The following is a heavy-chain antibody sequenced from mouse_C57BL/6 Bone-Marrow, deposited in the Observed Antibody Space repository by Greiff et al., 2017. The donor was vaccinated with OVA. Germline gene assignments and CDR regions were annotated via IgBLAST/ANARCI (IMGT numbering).Heavy chain of an antibody. CDR3: ARRTAQAFDY. Sequence: VQLQQSGAELVRPGTSVKLSCKASGYTFTSYWMHWVKQRPGQGLEWIGVIDPSDSYTNYNQKFKGKATLTVDTSSSTAYMQLSSLTSEDSAVYYCARRTAQAFDYWGQGTTLTVSS. CDR1: GYTFTSYW. CDR2: IDPSDSYT. V-gene: IGHV1-59*01. D-gene: IGHD3-2*02. J-gene: IGHJ2*01.